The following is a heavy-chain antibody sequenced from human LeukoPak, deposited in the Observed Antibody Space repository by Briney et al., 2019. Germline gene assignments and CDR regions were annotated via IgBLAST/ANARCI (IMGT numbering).Heavy chain of an antibody. CDR3: ARAPFGGVTFDP. V-gene: IGHV3-21*01. CDR1: GFTFRSYS. D-gene: IGHD2-8*02. CDR2: ISSSSSYI. J-gene: IGHJ5*02. Sequence: GGSLRLSCAVSGFTFRSYSMNWVRQAPGKGLEWVSSISSSSSYIYYADSVKGRFTISRDNAKNSLYLQMNSLRAEDTAVYYCARAPFGGVTFDPWGQGTLVTVSS.